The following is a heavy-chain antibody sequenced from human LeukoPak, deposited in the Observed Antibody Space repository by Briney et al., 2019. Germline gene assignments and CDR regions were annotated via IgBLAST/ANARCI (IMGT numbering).Heavy chain of an antibody. V-gene: IGHV4-31*03. Sequence: SQTLSLTCTVSGASITNDDYYWSWIRQHPGKGLEWIGYIYFSGSTYYNPTLKSRASVSVDTSKSQFSLRLTSVTATDTAVYYCARRAPFSNWFDPWGQGTLVIVSS. CDR1: GASITNDDYY. CDR2: IYFSGST. J-gene: IGHJ5*02. D-gene: IGHD2-2*01. CDR3: ARRAPFSNWFDP.